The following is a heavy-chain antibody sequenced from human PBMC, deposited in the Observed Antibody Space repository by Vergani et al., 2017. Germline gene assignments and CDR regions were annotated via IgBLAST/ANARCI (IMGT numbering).Heavy chain of an antibody. CDR1: GGSISSYY. V-gene: IGHV4-59*01. Sequence: VQLVESGPGLVKPSQTLSLTCTVSGGSISSYYWSWIRQPPGKGLEWIGYIYYSGSTNYNPSLKSRVTISVDTSKNQFSLKLSSVTAADTAVYYCARDAPPYYYDSSGYLDAFDIWGQGTMVTVSS. CDR3: ARDAPPYYYDSSGYLDAFDI. D-gene: IGHD3-22*01. J-gene: IGHJ3*02. CDR2: IYYSGST.